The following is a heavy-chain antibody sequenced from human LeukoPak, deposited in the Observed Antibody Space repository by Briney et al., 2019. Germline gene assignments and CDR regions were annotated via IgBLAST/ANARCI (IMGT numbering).Heavy chain of an antibody. CDR1: GYTFTSYA. CDR3: ARAKPYSGSYSLEIDY. J-gene: IGHJ4*02. V-gene: IGHV1-3*01. CDR2: INAGNGNT. D-gene: IGHD1-26*01. Sequence: VASVKVSCKASGYTFTSYAMHWVRQAPGQRLEWMGWINAGNGNTKYSQKVQGRVTITRDTSASTAYMELSSLRSEDTAVYYCARAKPYSGSYSLEIDYWGQGTLVTVSS.